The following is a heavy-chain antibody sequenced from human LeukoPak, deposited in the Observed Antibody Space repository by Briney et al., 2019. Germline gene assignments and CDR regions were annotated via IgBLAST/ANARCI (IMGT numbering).Heavy chain of an antibody. J-gene: IGHJ4*02. Sequence: GRSLSPSCAASGFTFSNAWMAWVRHAPGKGVDWVGSIKSKTDAEITDYAAPVKGRFTISRDDSKNTLYLQMNSLKTEDTAVYYCTTGYGGKWGQGTLVTVSS. D-gene: IGHD4-23*01. CDR1: GFTFSNAW. V-gene: IGHV3-15*01. CDR2: IKSKTDAEIT. CDR3: TTGYGGK.